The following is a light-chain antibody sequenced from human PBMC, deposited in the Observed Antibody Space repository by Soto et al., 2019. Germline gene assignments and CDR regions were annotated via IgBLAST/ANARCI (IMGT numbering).Light chain of an antibody. V-gene: IGKV1-39*01. CDR3: HQCYSTPET. CDR1: QSISSY. CDR2: AAS. Sequence: DIQMTQSPSSLSASVGDRVTITCRASQSISSYLSWYQQKPEKAPKLLIYAASSLQSGAPSRFGGSGFGTDFTLTISSRQPEDFATYYCHQCYSTPETFGQGTKVEIK. J-gene: IGKJ1*01.